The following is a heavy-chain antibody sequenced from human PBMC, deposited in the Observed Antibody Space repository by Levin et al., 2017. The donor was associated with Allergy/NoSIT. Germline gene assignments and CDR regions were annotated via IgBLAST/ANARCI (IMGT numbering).Heavy chain of an antibody. V-gene: IGHV4-39*01. CDR1: GGSISSSSYY. Sequence: SETLSLTCTVSGGSISSSSYYWGWIRQPPGKGLEWIGSIYYSGSTYYNPSLKSRVTISVDTSKNQFSLKLSSVTAADTAVYYCARLPLVSSFGNFGYWGQGTLVTVSS. CDR2: IYYSGST. J-gene: IGHJ4*02. CDR3: ARLPLVSSFGNFGY. D-gene: IGHD3-16*02.